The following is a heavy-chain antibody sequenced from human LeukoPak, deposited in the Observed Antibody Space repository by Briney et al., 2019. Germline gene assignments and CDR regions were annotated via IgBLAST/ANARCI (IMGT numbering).Heavy chain of an antibody. Sequence: GGSLRLSCAASGFSFSSYGMNWVRQAPGKGLEWVAVIWYDGSNEYYADSVKGRFTISRDNSKNTLYLQMNSLRAEDTAVCYCARDRDYGDYYFDYWGQGTLVTVSS. V-gene: IGHV3-33*08. CDR3: ARDRDYGDYYFDY. D-gene: IGHD4-17*01. CDR2: IWYDGSNE. J-gene: IGHJ4*02. CDR1: GFSFSSYG.